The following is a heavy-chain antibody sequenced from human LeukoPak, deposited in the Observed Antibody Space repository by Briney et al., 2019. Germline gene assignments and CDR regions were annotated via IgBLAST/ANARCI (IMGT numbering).Heavy chain of an antibody. V-gene: IGHV4-39*01. Sequence: PSETLSLSCTVSGDSFDNSYCWTWARQPPGKRPEWIGTIYSSEYTYYHPSLRSRATISADTSRNLFSLKLNSVTAADTAVYYCARGSDDYKLGNHWGHGTLVTVSS. CDR1: GDSFDNSYC. CDR3: ARGSDDYKLGNH. J-gene: IGHJ5*02. CDR2: IYSSEYT. D-gene: IGHD5-24*01.